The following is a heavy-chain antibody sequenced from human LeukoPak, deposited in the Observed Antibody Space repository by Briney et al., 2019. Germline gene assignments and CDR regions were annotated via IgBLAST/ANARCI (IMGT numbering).Heavy chain of an antibody. CDR3: ARQYCSGGSCCLDY. V-gene: IGHV3-30*04. J-gene: IGHJ4*02. CDR1: GFTFSSYA. D-gene: IGHD2-15*01. CDR2: ISFDGRDE. Sequence: PGGSLRLSCADSGFTFSSYAMHWVRQVPGRGLEWVAVISFDGRDEYYGDSVKGRFIISRDNSKNTLYLQMNSLRAEDTAVYHCARQYCSGGSCCLDYWGQGTLVTVSS.